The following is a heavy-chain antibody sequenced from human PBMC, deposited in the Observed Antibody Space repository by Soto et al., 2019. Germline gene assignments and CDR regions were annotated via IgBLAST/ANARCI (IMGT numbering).Heavy chain of an antibody. D-gene: IGHD3-16*01. CDR2: ISAYNGNT. CDR1: GYTFTSYG. Sequence: ASVKVSCKASGYTFTSYGISWVRQAPGQGREWMGWISAYNGNTNYAQKLQGRVTMTTDTSTSTAYMELRSLRSEDTAVYYCARDDGNACLGYFDYWGQGTLVTVSS. CDR3: ARDDGNACLGYFDY. J-gene: IGHJ4*02. V-gene: IGHV1-18*01.